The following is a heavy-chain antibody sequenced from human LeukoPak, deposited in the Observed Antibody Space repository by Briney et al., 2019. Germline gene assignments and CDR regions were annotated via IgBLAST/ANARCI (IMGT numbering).Heavy chain of an antibody. Sequence: SETLSLTCAVSGYSISSGYYWDWIRQPPGQGLVWIGSMHHSGSTFYNLSLKSRVTISGDMSKNQFSLKLRSVTAADTAVYYCARGADTSMPYDYWGRGILVTVSS. CDR2: MHHSGST. V-gene: IGHV4-38-2*01. J-gene: IGHJ4*02. CDR1: GYSISSGYY. CDR3: ARGADTSMPYDY. D-gene: IGHD5-18*01.